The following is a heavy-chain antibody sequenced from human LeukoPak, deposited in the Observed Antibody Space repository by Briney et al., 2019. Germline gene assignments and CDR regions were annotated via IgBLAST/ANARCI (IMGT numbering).Heavy chain of an antibody. CDR1: GFTFNTYT. D-gene: IGHD1-1*01. CDR3: AKGLERESRLDS. V-gene: IGHV3-23*01. CDR2: ISNSGGST. J-gene: IGHJ4*02. Sequence: AGGSLRLSCAASGFTFNTYTMYWVRQAPGKGLEWVSGISNSGGSTYYADSVKGRFTISRDNSKSTLYLQMNSLRAEDTALYYCAKGLERESRLDSWGQGTLVTVSS.